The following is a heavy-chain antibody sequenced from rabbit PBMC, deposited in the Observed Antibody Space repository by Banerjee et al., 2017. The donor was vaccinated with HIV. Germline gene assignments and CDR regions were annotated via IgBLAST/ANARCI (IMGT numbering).Heavy chain of an antibody. D-gene: IGHD6-1*01. J-gene: IGHJ4*01. CDR3: ARDRNYYNYGYVGYFYPTGFNL. Sequence: QSLEESGGDLVKPGASLTLTCTASGFSFSSSYCMCWVRQAPGKGLEWIACIYTGSSASTDSASWAKGRFTISKTSSTTVTLQMTSLTAADTATYFCARDRNYYNYGYVGYFYPTGFNLWGPGTLVTVS. V-gene: IGHV1S40*01. CDR1: GFSFSSSYC. CDR2: IYTGSSAST.